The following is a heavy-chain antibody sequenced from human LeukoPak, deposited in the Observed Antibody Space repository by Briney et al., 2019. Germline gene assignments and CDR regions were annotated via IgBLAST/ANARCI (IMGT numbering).Heavy chain of an antibody. D-gene: IGHD3-10*01. CDR2: IYRSGST. CDR3: ARVSGVRGVTYYFDY. V-gene: IGHV4-38-2*02. Sequence: SETLSLTCTVSGYSISSGYYWGWIRQPPGKGLEWIGSIYRSGSTYYNPSLKSRVTISVDTSKNQFSLKLSSVTAADTAVYYCARVSGVRGVTYYFDYWGQGTLVTVSS. J-gene: IGHJ4*02. CDR1: GYSISSGYY.